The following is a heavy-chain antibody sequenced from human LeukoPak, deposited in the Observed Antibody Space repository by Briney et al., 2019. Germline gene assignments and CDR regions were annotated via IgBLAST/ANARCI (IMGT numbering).Heavy chain of an antibody. V-gene: IGHV4-59*01. J-gene: IGHJ4*02. CDR1: CGYISSYY. CDR2: IYYSGST. D-gene: IGHD5-18*01. CDR3: ARIGSGYSYGFFDY. Sequence: SETLSLTCTVSCGYISSYYWSWIRQPPGKGLEGVGYIYYSGSTNYNPSLKSRVTISVDASKNQFSLKLSSVTAADTAVYYCARIGSGYSYGFFDYWGQGTLVTVSS.